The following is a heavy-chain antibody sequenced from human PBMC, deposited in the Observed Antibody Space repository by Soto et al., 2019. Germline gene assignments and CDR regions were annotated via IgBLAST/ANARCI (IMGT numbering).Heavy chain of an antibody. Sequence: PSETLSLTCTVSGGSISSSSYYWGWIRQPPGKGLEWIGSIYYSGSTYYNPSLKSRVTISVDTSKNQFSLKLSSVTAADTAVYYFGSMRFSIAGAAPGNWSDPWGQGTLVTVSS. CDR1: GGSISSSSYY. V-gene: IGHV4-39*01. CDR3: GSMRFSIAGAAPGNWSDP. J-gene: IGHJ5*02. D-gene: IGHD6-19*01. CDR2: IYYSGST.